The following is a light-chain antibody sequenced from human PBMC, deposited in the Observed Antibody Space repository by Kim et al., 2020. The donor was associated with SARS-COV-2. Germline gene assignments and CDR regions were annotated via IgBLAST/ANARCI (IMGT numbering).Light chain of an antibody. CDR3: GTWDTSLTAVV. J-gene: IGLJ2*01. CDR1: SSKIGNMY. Sequence: GQKITLPFSVSSSKIGNMYVSWYHLLPGTAPKLLIYNNKKRPSGIPDRFSGSKSGTSATLGITGLQTGDEADYYCGTWDTSLTAVVFGGGTQLTVL. V-gene: IGLV1-51*01. CDR2: NNK.